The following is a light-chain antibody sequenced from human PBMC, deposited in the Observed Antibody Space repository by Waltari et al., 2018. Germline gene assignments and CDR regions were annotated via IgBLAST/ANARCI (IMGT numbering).Light chain of an antibody. J-gene: IGLJ3*02. Sequence: SYELTQPPSVSVSPGQTARLTCSGDALPRKYAYWYQQKSGQAPVLVIYEDMKRPSGIPARFSGSRSGTLATLTISGAQVEDEADYYCYSTDSSGDHRGFGGGTKLTVL. CDR3: YSTDSSGDHRG. V-gene: IGLV3-10*01. CDR2: EDM. CDR1: ALPRKY.